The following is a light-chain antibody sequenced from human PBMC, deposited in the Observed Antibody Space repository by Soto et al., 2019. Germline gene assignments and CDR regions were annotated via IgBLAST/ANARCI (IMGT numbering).Light chain of an antibody. V-gene: IGLV4-69*01. CDR2: VNSGGSH. J-gene: IGLJ2*01. CDR1: SGHSTYA. CDR3: QTWATGGLVV. Sequence: QPVLTQSPSASASLGASVKLTCTLSSGHSTYAIAWHQQQPEKGPRYLMKVNSGGSHNRGDGIPDRFSGSSSGAERYLTISSLQSEDEADYYCQTWATGGLVVFGGGTKLTVL.